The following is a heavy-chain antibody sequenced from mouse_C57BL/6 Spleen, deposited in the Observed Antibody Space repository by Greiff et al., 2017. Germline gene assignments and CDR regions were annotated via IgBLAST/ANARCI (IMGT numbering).Heavy chain of an antibody. V-gene: IGHV1-61*01. D-gene: IGHD2-5*01. Sequence: QVQLQQPGAELVRPGSSVKLSCKASGYTFTSYWMDWVKQRPGQGLEWIGNIYPSDSETHYNQKFKDKATLTVDKSSSTAYMQLSSLTSEDSAVYYCARSDSNPDYYAMDYWGQGTSVTVSS. J-gene: IGHJ4*01. CDR2: IYPSDSET. CDR3: ARSDSNPDYYAMDY. CDR1: GYTFTSYW.